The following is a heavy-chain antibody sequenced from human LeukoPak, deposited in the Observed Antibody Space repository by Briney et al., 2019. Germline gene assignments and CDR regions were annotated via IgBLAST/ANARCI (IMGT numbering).Heavy chain of an antibody. CDR3: ASGYSSSWYVEFDY. CDR1: GFTFSGYA. J-gene: IGHJ4*02. Sequence: GGSLRLSCAASGFTFSGYAMSWVRQAPGKGLEWVSAISGSGGSTYYADSVKGRFTISRDNSKNTLYLQMNSLRAEDTAVYYCASGYSSSWYVEFDYWGQGTLVTVSS. D-gene: IGHD6-13*01. V-gene: IGHV3-23*01. CDR2: ISGSGGST.